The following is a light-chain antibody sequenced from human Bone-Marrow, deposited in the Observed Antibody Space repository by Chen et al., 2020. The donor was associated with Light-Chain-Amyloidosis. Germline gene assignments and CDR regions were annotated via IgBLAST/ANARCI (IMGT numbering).Light chain of an antibody. CDR3: QVWDRSSDRPV. CDR1: NIGSTS. J-gene: IGLJ3*02. Sequence: SYVLTQPSSVSVAPGQTATIACGGNNIGSTSVHWYQQTPGQAPILVVYDDSDRPSGIPERLAGSNSGNTATLTNSRVEAGDEADYYCQVWDRSSDRPVFGGGTKLTVL. V-gene: IGLV3-21*02. CDR2: DDS.